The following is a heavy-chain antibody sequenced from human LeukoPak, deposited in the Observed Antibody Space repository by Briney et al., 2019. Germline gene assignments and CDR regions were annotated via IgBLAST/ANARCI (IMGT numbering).Heavy chain of an antibody. CDR3: AKGLYGSGYNMDV. CDR1: GFTFDDYS. Sequence: SLRLSCAASGFTFDDYSMHWVRQAPGKGLEWVSGISWNSGSIGYADSVKGRFTISRDNAKNSLYLQMNSLRAEDTALYYCAKGLYGSGYNMDVWGKGTTVTVSS. J-gene: IGHJ6*03. CDR2: ISWNSGSI. D-gene: IGHD3-10*01. V-gene: IGHV3-9*01.